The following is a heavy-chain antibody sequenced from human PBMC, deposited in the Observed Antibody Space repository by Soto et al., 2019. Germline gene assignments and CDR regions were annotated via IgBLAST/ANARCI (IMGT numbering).Heavy chain of an antibody. CDR1: GGTFSSYA. J-gene: IGHJ5*02. CDR2: IIPIFGTA. Sequence: QVQLVQSGAEVKKPGSSVKVSCKASGGTFSSYAISWLRQAPGQGLEWMGGIIPIFGTANYAQKFQGRVTITADESTSTAYMELSSLRSEDTAVYYCAREAGNIAAVGTWWFDPWGQGTLVTVSS. D-gene: IGHD6-13*01. CDR3: AREAGNIAAVGTWWFDP. V-gene: IGHV1-69*01.